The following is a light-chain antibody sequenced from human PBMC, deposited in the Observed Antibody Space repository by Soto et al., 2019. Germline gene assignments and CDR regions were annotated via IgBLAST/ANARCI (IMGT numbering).Light chain of an antibody. V-gene: IGKV3-20*01. CDR3: QHYVTSLTT. Sequence: EIVLTQSPGTLSLSPGERATLSCGASQSVTSNYLAWYQLKPGQAPRLLIFGASIRVKGIPDRFIGSGSGTDFTLTISRLEPEDFEVYYCQHYVTSLTTFGQGTKVDNK. CDR1: QSVTSNY. J-gene: IGKJ1*01. CDR2: GAS.